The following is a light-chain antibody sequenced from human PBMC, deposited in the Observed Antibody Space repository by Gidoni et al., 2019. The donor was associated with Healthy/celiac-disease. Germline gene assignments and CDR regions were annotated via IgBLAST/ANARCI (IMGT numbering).Light chain of an antibody. Sequence: EIVLTQSPGTLSLSPGERATLSCRASQSVSSSYLAWYQQKPGQAPRLLIYGASSRATGIPDRFSGSGSGTDFTLTISRLEAEDFAVYYCQQYGSSPPMYNVGQGTKLEIK. CDR1: QSVSSSY. J-gene: IGKJ2*01. V-gene: IGKV3-20*01. CDR3: QQYGSSPPMYN. CDR2: GAS.